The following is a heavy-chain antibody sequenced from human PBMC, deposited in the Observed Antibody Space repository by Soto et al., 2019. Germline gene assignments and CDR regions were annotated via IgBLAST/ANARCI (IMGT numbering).Heavy chain of an antibody. CDR1: GFTFSSYG. CDR2: ISYDGSNK. Sequence: GGSLRLSCAASGFTFSSYGMHRVRQAPGKGLEWVAVISYDGSNKYYADSVKGRFTISRDNSKNTLYLQMNSLRAEDTAVYYCAKDRVITMVRGALYYYYGMDVWGQGTTVTVSS. J-gene: IGHJ6*02. D-gene: IGHD3-10*01. V-gene: IGHV3-30*18. CDR3: AKDRVITMVRGALYYYYGMDV.